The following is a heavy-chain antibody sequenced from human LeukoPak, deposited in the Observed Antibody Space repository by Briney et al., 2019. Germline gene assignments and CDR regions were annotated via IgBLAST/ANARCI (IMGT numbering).Heavy chain of an antibody. CDR1: GFTFSSYA. CDR2: ISSNGGST. V-gene: IGHV3-64*01. CDR3: ARGPKHCSGGSCYSAWFDP. D-gene: IGHD2-15*01. J-gene: IGHJ5*02. Sequence: GGSLRLSCAASGFTFSSYAMHWVRQAPGKGLEYVSAISSNGGSTYYANSVKGRFTISRDNSKNTLYLQMGSLRAEDMAVYYCARGPKHCSGGSCYSAWFDPWGQGTLVTVSP.